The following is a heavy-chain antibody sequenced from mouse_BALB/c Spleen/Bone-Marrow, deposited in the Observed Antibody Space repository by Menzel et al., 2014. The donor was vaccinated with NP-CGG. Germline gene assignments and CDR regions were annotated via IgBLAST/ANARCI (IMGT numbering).Heavy chain of an antibody. CDR2: IWGGGNT. CDR3: ARFITTGTMDC. D-gene: IGHD1-1*01. CDR1: GFSLSRYS. Sequence: QVHVKQSGPGLVAPSQSLSITCTVSGFSLSRYSVHWVRQPPGEGLEWLGVIWGGGNTDYNSALKSRLSITKDNSKSQVFLKMNSLQTDDTATYYCARFITTGTMDCWGQGTSVTVSS. V-gene: IGHV2-6-4*01. J-gene: IGHJ4*01.